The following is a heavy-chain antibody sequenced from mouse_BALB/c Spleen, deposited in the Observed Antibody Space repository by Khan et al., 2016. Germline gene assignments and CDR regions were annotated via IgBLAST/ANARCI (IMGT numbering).Heavy chain of an antibody. CDR2: INTETGEP. CDR3: ARESSDAMGY. V-gene: IGHV9-2-1*01. CDR1: GYTFTDYS. J-gene: IGHJ4*01. D-gene: IGHD6-1*01. Sequence: QIQLVQSGPELKKPGETVKISCKASGYTFTDYSMHWVKQAPGKGLKWMGWINTETGEPTYADDFKGRFAFSLETSASTAYLQINNLKNEDTATXFGARESSDAMGYWGPGTAVTVSA.